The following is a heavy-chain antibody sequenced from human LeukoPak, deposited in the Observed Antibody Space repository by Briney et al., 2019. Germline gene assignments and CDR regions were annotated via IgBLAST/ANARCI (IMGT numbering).Heavy chain of an antibody. J-gene: IGHJ5*02. CDR1: GFTFGGFT. CDR2: ILADADGGRT. D-gene: IGHD4-17*01. CDR3: AKDLNYGDGRWEFDP. V-gene: IGHV3-23*01. Sequence: GGSLRLSCAASGFTFGGFTMAWVRQTSGKGLEWLSGILADADGGRTYYADSVKGRFTIYRDNSKNTLYLQMNNLRADDTAVYFCAKDLNYGDGRWEFDPWGQGTLVTV.